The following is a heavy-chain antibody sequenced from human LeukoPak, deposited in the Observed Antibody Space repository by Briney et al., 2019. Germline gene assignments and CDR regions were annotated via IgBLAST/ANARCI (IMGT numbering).Heavy chain of an antibody. D-gene: IGHD3-10*01. J-gene: IGHJ5*02. Sequence: ASVKVSCKASGYSFVLYGISWVRQAPGQGPEWMGWISTYNGNTKYAEKFQGRVTMTTDTPTSTAYMELRSLRSEDTAVYYCAKAPLWFGERARYNWFDPWGQGTLVTVSS. CDR3: AKAPLWFGERARYNWFDP. V-gene: IGHV1-18*01. CDR2: ISTYNGNT. CDR1: GYSFVLYG.